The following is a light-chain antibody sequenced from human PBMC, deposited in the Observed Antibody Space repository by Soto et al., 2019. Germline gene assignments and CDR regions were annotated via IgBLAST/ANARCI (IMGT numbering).Light chain of an antibody. Sequence: DIQMTQSPSTLSASVGDRVTITCRASQSIGGWLAWYQQKPGKAPNLLVYKASTLESGVPSRFSGSGSGTEFTLIISNLQPDDLATYYGQRTYNAPPWTFGQGTKVEIK. J-gene: IGKJ1*01. CDR1: QSIGGW. CDR3: QRTYNAPPWT. CDR2: KAS. V-gene: IGKV1-5*03.